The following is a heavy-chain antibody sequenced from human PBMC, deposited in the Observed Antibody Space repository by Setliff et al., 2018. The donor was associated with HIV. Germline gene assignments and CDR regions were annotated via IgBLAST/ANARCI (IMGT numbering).Heavy chain of an antibody. CDR1: GGSISSGGYY. J-gene: IGHJ5*02. Sequence: SETLSLTCTVSGGSISSGGYYWSWIRQHPGKGLEWIGYIYYSGSTNYNPSLKSRVTISVDTSKTQFSLNLSSVTAADTAVYYCARGFREYYDSSGYFLNWFDPWGQGTLVTVSS. CDR2: IYYSGST. CDR3: ARGFREYYDSSGYFLNWFDP. V-gene: IGHV4-61*08. D-gene: IGHD3-22*01.